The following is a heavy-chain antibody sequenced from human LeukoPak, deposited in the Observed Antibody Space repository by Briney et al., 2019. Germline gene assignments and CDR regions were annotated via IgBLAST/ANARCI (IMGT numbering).Heavy chain of an antibody. Sequence: GRSMTLSCAPSGLISDDYAMQCVRPAHGNGMGWDSGIMWNSGSISYSDSVKGRFTISRDNAKNCLYLQMNRLRAEDTAVYYCAKDMVGWLTTTSDLWGRGTLVTVSS. D-gene: IGHD3-3*01. V-gene: IGHV3-9*02. CDR2: IMWNSGSI. J-gene: IGHJ2*01. CDR3: AKDMVGWLTTTSDL. CDR1: GLISDDYA.